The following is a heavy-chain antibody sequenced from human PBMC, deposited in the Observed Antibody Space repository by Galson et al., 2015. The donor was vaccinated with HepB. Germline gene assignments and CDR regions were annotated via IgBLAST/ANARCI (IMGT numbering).Heavy chain of an antibody. CDR3: ARVYFGSGSSSAYWYFDL. CDR2: ISSTGTTM. J-gene: IGHJ2*01. V-gene: IGHV3-48*02. Sequence: SLRLSCAASGFTFSSYTMNWVRQAPGKGLGSVSYISSTGTTMYYADSAKGRFTISRDNAQNPLYLQMNSLRDEDTAVYYCARVYFGSGSSSAYWYFDLWGRGALVTVSS. D-gene: IGHD3-10*01. CDR1: GFTFSSYT.